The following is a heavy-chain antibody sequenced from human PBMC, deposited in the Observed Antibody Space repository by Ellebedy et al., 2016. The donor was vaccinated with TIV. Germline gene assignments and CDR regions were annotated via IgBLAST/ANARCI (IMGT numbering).Heavy chain of an antibody. V-gene: IGHV3-7*03. D-gene: IGHD1-1*01. J-gene: IGHJ4*02. CDR2: INQDRSEK. Sequence: PGGSLRLSCAASGFTFSSYWMSRVRQAPGKGLEWVAIINQDRSEKYYVDSVRGRFTISRDNAKSLLSLQMNSLRGEDTAGYYCARADWNSIDYWGQGALVTVSS. CDR3: ARADWNSIDY. CDR1: GFTFSSYW.